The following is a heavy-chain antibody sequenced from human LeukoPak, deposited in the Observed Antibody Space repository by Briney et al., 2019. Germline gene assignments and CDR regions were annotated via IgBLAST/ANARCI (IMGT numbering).Heavy chain of an antibody. CDR1: GFTVSSNY. Sequence: GSLRLSFAASGFTVSSNYMSWVRQAPGKGLEWVSVIYSGGSTYYADSVKGRFTIFRDNSKNTLYLQMNSLRAEDTAVYYCARVRGDSSGYFDYWGQGTLVTVSS. CDR2: IYSGGST. V-gene: IGHV3-53*01. CDR3: ARVRGDSSGYFDY. D-gene: IGHD3-22*01. J-gene: IGHJ4*02.